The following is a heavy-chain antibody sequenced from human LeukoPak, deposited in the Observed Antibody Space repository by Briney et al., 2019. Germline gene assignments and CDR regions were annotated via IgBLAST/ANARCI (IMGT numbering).Heavy chain of an antibody. V-gene: IGHV1-18*01. CDR2: ISAYNGNT. CDR1: GYTFTSYG. J-gene: IGHJ4*02. CDR3: ARAGIYSSSWYGWDY. Sequence: GASVKVSCKASGYTFTSYGISWVRQAPGQGLEWMGWISAYNGNTNHAQKLQGRVTMTTDTSTSTAYMELRSLRSDDTAVYYCARAGIYSSSWYGWDYWGQGTLVTVSS. D-gene: IGHD6-13*01.